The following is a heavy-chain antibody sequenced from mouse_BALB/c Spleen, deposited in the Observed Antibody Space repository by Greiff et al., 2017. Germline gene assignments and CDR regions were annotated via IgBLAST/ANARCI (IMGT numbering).Heavy chain of an antibody. Sequence: QVQLQQSGAELAKPGASVKMSCKASGYTFTSYWMHWVKQRPGQGLEWIGYINPSTGYTEYNQKFKDKATLTADKSSSTAYMQLSSLTSEDSAVYYCAREIGLDWDYAMDYWGQGTSVTVSS. CDR2: INPSTGYT. V-gene: IGHV1-7*01. D-gene: IGHD4-1*01. CDR3: AREIGLDWDYAMDY. J-gene: IGHJ4*01. CDR1: GYTFTSYW.